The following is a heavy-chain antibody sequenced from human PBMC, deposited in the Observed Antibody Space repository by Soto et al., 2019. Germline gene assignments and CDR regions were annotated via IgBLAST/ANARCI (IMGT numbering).Heavy chain of an antibody. D-gene: IGHD5-12*01. J-gene: IGHJ6*02. CDR2: ISYDGSNK. V-gene: IGHV3-30-3*01. CDR1: GVTFSSYA. CDR3: ARDEGQEMATIYGMDV. Sequence: GGSLGLSCAASGVTFSSYAMHWVRQALGKGLEWVAVISYDGSNKYYADSVKGRFTISRDNSKNTLYLQMNSLSAEDTAVYYCARDEGQEMATIYGMDVWGQGTTVTVSS.